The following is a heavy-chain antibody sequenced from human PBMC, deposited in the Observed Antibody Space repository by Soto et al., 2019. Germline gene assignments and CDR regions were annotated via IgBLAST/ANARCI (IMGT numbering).Heavy chain of an antibody. D-gene: IGHD4-17*01. CDR1: GGSISSGGYS. CDR3: ASLSTVTTEGDY. J-gene: IGHJ4*02. CDR2: IYHSGST. Sequence: QLQLQESGSGLVKPSQTLSLTCAVSGGSISSGGYSWSWIRQPPGKGLEWIGYIYHSGSTYYNPSLTSRVTISVDRPKTQFSLKLRSVTAADTAVYYCASLSTVTTEGDYWGQGTLVTVSS. V-gene: IGHV4-30-2*01.